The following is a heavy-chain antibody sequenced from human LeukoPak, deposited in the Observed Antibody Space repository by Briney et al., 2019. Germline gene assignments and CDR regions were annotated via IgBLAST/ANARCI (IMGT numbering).Heavy chain of an antibody. D-gene: IGHD5-18*01. V-gene: IGHV4-61*01. J-gene: IGHJ4*02. Sequence: SETLSLTCTVSGGSVSSDIYYWTWIRQPPGKGLEWIGYIYYNGDTNYNPSLKSRVIISIDTSSNQFSLRLNSMTAADTAVYYCARVLRAASWRSYDYWGQGSLVTVCS. CDR2: IYYNGDT. CDR1: GGSVSSDIYY. CDR3: ARVLRAASWRSYDY.